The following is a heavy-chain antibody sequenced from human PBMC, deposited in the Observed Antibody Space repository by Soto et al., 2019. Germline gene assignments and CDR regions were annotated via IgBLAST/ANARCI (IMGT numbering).Heavy chain of an antibody. D-gene: IGHD3-22*01. V-gene: IGHV4-59*08. J-gene: IGHJ4*02. CDR2: IYYSGST. Sequence: PSETLSLTCTVSGGSISSYYWSWIRQPPGKGLERIGYIYYSGSTNYNPSLKSRVTISVDTSKNQFSLKLSSVTAADTAVYYCARHATYYYDSSGYYYKWYFDYWGQGTLLTVSS. CDR3: ARHATYYYDSSGYYYKWYFDY. CDR1: GGSISSYY.